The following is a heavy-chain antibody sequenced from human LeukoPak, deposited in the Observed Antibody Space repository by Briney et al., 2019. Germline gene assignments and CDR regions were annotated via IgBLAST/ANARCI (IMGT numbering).Heavy chain of an antibody. CDR2: FDPEDGET. CDR3: ATGLWSTSFLSTDYYYYGMDV. D-gene: IGHD2-2*01. V-gene: IGHV1-24*01. Sequence: ASVKVSCKVSGYTLTELSMHWVRQAPGKGLEWTGGFDPEDGETIYAQKFQGRVTMTEDTSTDTAYMELSSLRSEDTAVYYCATGLWSTSFLSTDYYYYGMDVWGQGTTVTVSS. J-gene: IGHJ6*02. CDR1: GYTLTELS.